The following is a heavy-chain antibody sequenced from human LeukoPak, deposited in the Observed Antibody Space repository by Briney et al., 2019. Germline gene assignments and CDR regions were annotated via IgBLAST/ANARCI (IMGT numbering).Heavy chain of an antibody. Sequence: SVKVSCTASGGTFSSYAISWVRQAPGQGLEWMGGIIPIFGTANYAQKFQGRVTITTDESTSTAYMELSSLRSEDTAVYYCARVVDIVVVPAATYNWFDPWGQGTLVTVSS. CDR3: ARVVDIVVVPAATYNWFDP. J-gene: IGHJ5*02. CDR1: GGTFSSYA. D-gene: IGHD2-2*03. V-gene: IGHV1-69*05. CDR2: IIPIFGTA.